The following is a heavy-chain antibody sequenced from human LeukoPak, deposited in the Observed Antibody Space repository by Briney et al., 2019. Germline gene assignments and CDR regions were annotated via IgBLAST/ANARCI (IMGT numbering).Heavy chain of an antibody. Sequence: GGSLRLSCAASGFTFSDYYMSWIRQAPGKGLEWVSYISSSGSTIYYADSVKGRFTISRDNAKNSLYLQMNSLRAEDTAVYYCASFDYYDYGWFDPWGQGTLVTVSS. CDR1: GFTFSDYY. V-gene: IGHV3-11*04. CDR2: ISSSGSTI. D-gene: IGHD3-22*01. CDR3: ASFDYYDYGWFDP. J-gene: IGHJ5*02.